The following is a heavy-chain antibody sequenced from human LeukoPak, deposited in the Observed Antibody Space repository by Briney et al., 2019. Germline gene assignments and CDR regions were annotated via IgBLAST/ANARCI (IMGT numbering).Heavy chain of an antibody. CDR2: MNPNSGNI. CDR3: ARGRVSGSGVGY. J-gene: IGHJ4*02. D-gene: IGHD3-10*01. V-gene: IGHV1-8*01. CDR1: GYTFTSYD. Sequence: ASVKVSCKASGYTFTSYDINWVRQATGQGLEWMGWMNPNSGNIGYAQKFQGRVTMTRNTSISTAYMELSSLRSEDTAVYYCARGRVSGSGVGYWGQGTLVTVSS.